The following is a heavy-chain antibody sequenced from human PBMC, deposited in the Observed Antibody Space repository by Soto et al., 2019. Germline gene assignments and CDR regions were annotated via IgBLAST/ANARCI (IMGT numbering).Heavy chain of an antibody. CDR3: ARGDGDQYCSSTSCYTNWFDP. Sequence: ASVKVSCKASGGTFSSYTISWVRQAPGQGLEWMGRIIPILGIANYAQKFQGRVTITADKSTSTAYMELSSLRSEDTAVYYCARGDGDQYCSSTSCYTNWFDPWGQGTLVTVSS. CDR2: IIPILGIA. CDR1: GGTFSSYT. J-gene: IGHJ5*02. V-gene: IGHV1-69*02. D-gene: IGHD2-2*01.